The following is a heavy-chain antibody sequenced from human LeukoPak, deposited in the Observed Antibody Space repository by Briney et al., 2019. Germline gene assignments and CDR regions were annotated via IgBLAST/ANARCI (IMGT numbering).Heavy chain of an antibody. Sequence: SETLSLNCTVSGGSISTYYWSWIRQPPGKGLEWIGNIYYSGSTNYNPSLKSRVPISVDPSKNQFSLKLTAVTAADTAVYYCARHRYSSAWSVVDYWGQGTLVTVSS. CDR1: GGSISTYY. D-gene: IGHD6-19*01. CDR3: ARHRYSSAWSVVDY. J-gene: IGHJ4*02. CDR2: IYYSGST. V-gene: IGHV4-59*08.